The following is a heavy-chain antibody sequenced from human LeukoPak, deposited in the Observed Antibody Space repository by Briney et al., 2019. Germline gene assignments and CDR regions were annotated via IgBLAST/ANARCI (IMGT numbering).Heavy chain of an antibody. J-gene: IGHJ4*02. D-gene: IGHD5-18*01. CDR3: ARVSGQLWLFDY. CDR2: ICHSGST. Sequence: PSQTLSLTCAVSGGSISSGGYSWRWIRQPPGKGLEWIGYICHSGSTYYNPALKSRVTISVDRSKNQFSLKLSSVTAADTAVYYCARVSGQLWLFDYWGQGTLVTVSS. CDR1: GGSISSGGYS. V-gene: IGHV4-30-2*01.